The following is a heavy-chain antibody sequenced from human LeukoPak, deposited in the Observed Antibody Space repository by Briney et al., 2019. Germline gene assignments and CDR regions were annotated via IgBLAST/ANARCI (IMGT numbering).Heavy chain of an antibody. CDR3: ARVRRYYYYMDV. CDR2: IYYSGST. Sequence: SETPSLTCTVSGGSISSSSYYWGWIRQPPGKGLEWIGSIYYSGSTYYNPSLKSRVTISVDTSKNQFSLKLSSVTTADTAVYYCARVRRYYYYMDVWGKGTTVTVSS. D-gene: IGHD4-17*01. CDR1: GGSISSSSYY. J-gene: IGHJ6*03. V-gene: IGHV4-39*07.